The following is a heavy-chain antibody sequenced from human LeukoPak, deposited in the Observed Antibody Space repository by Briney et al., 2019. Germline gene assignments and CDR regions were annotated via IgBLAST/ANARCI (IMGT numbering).Heavy chain of an antibody. D-gene: IGHD6-13*01. CDR2: IYYSGST. J-gene: IGHJ5*02. CDR1: VGSISSSSYY. V-gene: IGHV4-39*01. Sequence: SETLSLTCTVSVGSISSSSYYWGWIRQPPGKGLEWIGSIYYSGSTYYNPSLKSRVTISVDTSKNQFSLRLSSVTAADTAVYYCARSDYSSSPGDLFDPWGQGTLVTVSS. CDR3: ARSDYSSSPGDLFDP.